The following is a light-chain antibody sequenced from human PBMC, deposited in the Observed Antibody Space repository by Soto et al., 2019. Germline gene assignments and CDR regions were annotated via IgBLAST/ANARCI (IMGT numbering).Light chain of an antibody. CDR1: SSNIGRNA. CDR3: VAWDDSLNGVV. V-gene: IGLV1-36*01. Sequence: QSVLTQPPSVSEAPRQRVTISCSGGSSNIGRNAVNWYQQFPGKAPKLLIYYDDLLASGVSDRFSGSKSGTSASLAISGLQSEDEADYYCVAWDDSLNGVVFGGGTKVTVL. CDR2: YDD. J-gene: IGLJ2*01.